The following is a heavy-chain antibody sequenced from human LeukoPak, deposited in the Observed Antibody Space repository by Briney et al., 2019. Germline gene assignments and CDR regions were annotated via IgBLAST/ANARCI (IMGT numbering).Heavy chain of an antibody. CDR2: ISYDGSDK. D-gene: IGHD1-1*01. Sequence: GGSLRLSCTASGFTFSNYAVHWVRQAPGKGLEWVALISYDGSDKYYADSVKGRFTISRDNSKNTLYLQMNSLRAEDTALYYCARLETDYYYYYGMDVWGQGTTVSVSS. CDR1: GFTFSNYA. CDR3: ARLETDYYYYYGMDV. J-gene: IGHJ6*02. V-gene: IGHV3-30*04.